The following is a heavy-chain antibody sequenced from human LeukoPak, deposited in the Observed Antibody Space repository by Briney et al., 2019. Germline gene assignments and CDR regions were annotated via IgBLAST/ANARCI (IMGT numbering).Heavy chain of an antibody. V-gene: IGHV3-30-3*01. J-gene: IGHJ4*02. CDR2: ISYDGSNK. Sequence: GGSLRLSCAASGFTFSSYAMHWVRQAPGKGLEWVAVISYDGSNKYYADSVKGRFTISRDNSKNTLYLQMNSLRAEDTAVYYCARALGGIVVVPAAMDYWGQGTLVTVSS. D-gene: IGHD2-2*01. CDR1: GFTFSSYA. CDR3: ARALGGIVVVPAAMDY.